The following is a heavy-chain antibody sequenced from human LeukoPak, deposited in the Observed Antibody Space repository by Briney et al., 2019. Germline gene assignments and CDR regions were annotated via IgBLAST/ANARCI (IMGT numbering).Heavy chain of an antibody. D-gene: IGHD3-22*01. Sequence: SETLSLTCTVSGGSISSYCWSWIRQPPGKGLEWIGYIYYSGSTNYNPSLKSRVTISVDTSKNQFSLKLSSVTAADTAVYYCARLRGYSSGYYDALDIWGQGTMVTVSS. CDR1: GGSISSYC. CDR3: ARLRGYSSGYYDALDI. CDR2: IYYSGST. J-gene: IGHJ3*02. V-gene: IGHV4-59*01.